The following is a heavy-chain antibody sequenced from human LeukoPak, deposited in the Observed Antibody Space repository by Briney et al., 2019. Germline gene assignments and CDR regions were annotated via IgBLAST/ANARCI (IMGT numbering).Heavy chain of an antibody. CDR1: GFTFSRYS. J-gene: IGHJ4*02. V-gene: IGHV3-21*01. CDR3: ARDRESSSWFDY. CDR2: ISSSSSYI. Sequence: GGSLRLSCAASGFTFSRYSMNWVRQAPGKGLEWVSSISSSSSYIYYADSVKGRFTISRDNAKNSLYLQMNSLRAEDTAVYYCARDRESSSWFDYWGQGTLVTVPS. D-gene: IGHD6-13*01.